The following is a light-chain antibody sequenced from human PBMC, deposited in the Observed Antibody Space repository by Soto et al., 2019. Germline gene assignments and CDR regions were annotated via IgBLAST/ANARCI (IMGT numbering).Light chain of an antibody. CDR1: QNVSTW. CDR3: QQGRRFQFT. Sequence: DIQITQSPSSVSASVGDRVTVTCRASQNVSTWLTWYQQTPGKAPNLLIYGASTLQRGVTSRFSGSGSATEFTLTISSLQPDDFEIYFCQQGRRFQFTFGTGTKVD. J-gene: IGKJ3*01. CDR2: GAS. V-gene: IGKV1-12*01.